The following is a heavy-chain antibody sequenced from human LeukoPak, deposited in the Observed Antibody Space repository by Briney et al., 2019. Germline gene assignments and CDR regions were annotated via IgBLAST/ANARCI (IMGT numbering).Heavy chain of an antibody. V-gene: IGHV4-59*04. CDR1: GGSISNYY. J-gene: IGHJ4*02. Sequence: SETLSLTCTVSGGSISNYYWSWIRQPPGKGLEWIGYIYYSGSTYYNPSLKSRLTMSVDTSNNQFSLKLMSVTAADTAVYYCASGTSTYYELYFWGQGTLVTVSS. CDR3: ASGTSTYYELYF. D-gene: IGHD2-2*01. CDR2: IYYSGST.